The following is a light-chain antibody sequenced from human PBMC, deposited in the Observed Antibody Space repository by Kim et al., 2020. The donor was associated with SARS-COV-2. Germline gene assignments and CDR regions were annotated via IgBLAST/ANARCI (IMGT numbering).Light chain of an antibody. CDR2: AAA. CDR1: QDIANS. J-gene: IGKJ1*01. V-gene: IGKV1-27*01. Sequence: VTIPCRATQDIANSLAWYQQNPGKVPRVLIYAAATLHAGVPSRFSGIGSGTEFTLTIGSLQTEDVATHYCQEYNSAPWTFGPGTKVDIK. CDR3: QEYNSAPWT.